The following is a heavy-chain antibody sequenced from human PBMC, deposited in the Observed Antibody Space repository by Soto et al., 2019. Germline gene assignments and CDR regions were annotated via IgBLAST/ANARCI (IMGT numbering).Heavy chain of an antibody. CDR2: IYPGDSDT. CDR3: PRPGYSSSYYGMDV. CDR1: GDTFSSYR. V-gene: IGHV5-51*01. D-gene: IGHD6-13*01. J-gene: IGHJ6*02. Sequence: SGERCGDTFSSYRTGWVRQIHGKGLEWMGIIYPGDSDTRYSPSFQGQVTISADKSISTAYLQSSSLKASHTAMYYRPRPGYSSSYYGMDVWGQGTTVTVSS.